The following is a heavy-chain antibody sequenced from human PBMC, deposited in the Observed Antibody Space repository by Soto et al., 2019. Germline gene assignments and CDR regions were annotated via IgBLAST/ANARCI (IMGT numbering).Heavy chain of an antibody. CDR1: GVTVDNYA. CDR3: AKDTGPN. Sequence: FLRLSCAGAGVTVDNYAMHWVRQAPGKGLEWVSGISWNSNTIAYADSVKGRFTISRDNAKNSLYLQMNSLRAEDTAFYYCAKDTGPNWGQGTLVTVSS. J-gene: IGHJ4*02. CDR2: ISWNSNTI. V-gene: IGHV3-9*01.